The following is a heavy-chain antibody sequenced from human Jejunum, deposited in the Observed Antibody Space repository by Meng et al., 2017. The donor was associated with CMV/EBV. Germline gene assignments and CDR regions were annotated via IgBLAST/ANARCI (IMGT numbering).Heavy chain of an antibody. CDR2: VSGSDN. Sequence: GFSVANQPMLRLRQAPGKGVVWFSSVSGSDNWYPASVKGRFTISRDHSKDTLYLQMDSLRAEDTAVYYCAKASQVHVLVITGFDYWGQGALVTVSS. J-gene: IGHJ4*01. D-gene: IGHD4/OR15-4a*01. V-gene: IGHV3-23*01. CDR1: GFSVANQP. CDR3: AKASQVHVLVITGFDY.